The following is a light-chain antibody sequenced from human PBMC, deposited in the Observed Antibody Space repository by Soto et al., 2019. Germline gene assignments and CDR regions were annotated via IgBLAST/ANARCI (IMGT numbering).Light chain of an antibody. CDR2: DDS. Sequence: SSELTQTSSVSVAPGQTARISCGGNNIGGKSVYWYQQKPGQAPVVVVYDDSDRPSGIPERFSGSNSGNTATLTISRVEAGDEADYHCQVWDDNSDHHVFGTGTKLTVL. V-gene: IGLV3-21*02. CDR3: QVWDDNSDHHV. CDR1: NIGGKS. J-gene: IGLJ1*01.